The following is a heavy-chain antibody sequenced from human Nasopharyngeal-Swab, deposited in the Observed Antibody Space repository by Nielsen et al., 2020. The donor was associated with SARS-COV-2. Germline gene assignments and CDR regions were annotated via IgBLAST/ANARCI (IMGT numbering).Heavy chain of an antibody. J-gene: IGHJ4*02. CDR2: IGTASDT. V-gene: IGHV3-13*01. CDR3: ARGSIYYASSLDY. CDR1: GFTFSSYD. D-gene: IGHD3-22*01. Sequence: GESLKISCGTSGFTFSSYDMHWVRQVTGKGLEWVSTIGTASDTYSPGSVKGRFTISRENAKNSLYLQMNSLRAGDTAVYFCARGSIYYASSLDYWGLGTLVTVSS.